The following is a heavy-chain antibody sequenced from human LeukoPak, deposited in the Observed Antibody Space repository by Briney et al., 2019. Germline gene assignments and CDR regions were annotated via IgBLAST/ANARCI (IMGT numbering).Heavy chain of an antibody. V-gene: IGHV3-7*01. D-gene: IGHD6-19*01. CDR3: ARGREYSSGLLAY. CDR1: GFTFSSYL. J-gene: IGHJ4*02. Sequence: TGGSLRLSCAASGFTFSSYLMSWVRQAPGKGLEWVANIKQDGSEKYFVDSVKGRFTISRDNAKDSLYLQMNSLRAEDTAVYYCARGREYSSGLLAYWGQGTLVTVSS. CDR2: IKQDGSEK.